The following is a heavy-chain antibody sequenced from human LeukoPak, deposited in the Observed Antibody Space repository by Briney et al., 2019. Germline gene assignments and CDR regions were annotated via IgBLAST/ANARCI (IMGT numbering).Heavy chain of an antibody. CDR1: GGSISSYY. Sequence: SETLSLTCTVSGGSISSYYWSWIRQPPGKGLEWIGYIYYSGSTNYSPSLKSRVTISVDTSKNQFSLKLSSVTAADTAVYYCARGTLGFPPDYWGQGTLVTVSS. J-gene: IGHJ4*02. CDR2: IYYSGST. V-gene: IGHV4-59*01. CDR3: ARGTLGFPPDY.